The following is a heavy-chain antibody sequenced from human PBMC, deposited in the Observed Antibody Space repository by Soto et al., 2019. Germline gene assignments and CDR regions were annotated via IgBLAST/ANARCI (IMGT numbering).Heavy chain of an antibody. CDR1: GYSFSSYW. V-gene: IGHV5-51*01. J-gene: IGHJ4*02. CDR2: IYPGDSDT. D-gene: IGHD6-19*01. Sequence: PGESLKISCKGSGYSFSSYWIGWVRQMPGKGLEGMGIIYPGDSDTRYSPSFQGQVTISADKSISTAYLQWSSLKASDAAMSYCATRDSVAGNDDYWGQGTLVTVSS. CDR3: ATRDSVAGNDDY.